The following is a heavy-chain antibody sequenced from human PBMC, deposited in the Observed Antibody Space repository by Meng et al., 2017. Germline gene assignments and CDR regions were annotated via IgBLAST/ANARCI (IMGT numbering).Heavy chain of an antibody. J-gene: IGHJ4*02. CDR2: INPNSGGT. CDR3: ARDFSPYCGGDCYSVNDY. Sequence: ASVMVSCKASGYTFTGYYMHWVRQAPGQGLEWMGWINPNSGGTNYAQKFQGRVIMTRDTSISTAYMELSRLKSDDTAVYYCARDFSPYCGGDCYSVNDYWGQGTLVTVSS. D-gene: IGHD2-21*02. V-gene: IGHV1-2*02. CDR1: GYTFTGYY.